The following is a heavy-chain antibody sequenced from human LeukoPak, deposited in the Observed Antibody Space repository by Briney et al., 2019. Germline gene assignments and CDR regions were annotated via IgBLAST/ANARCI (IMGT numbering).Heavy chain of an antibody. Sequence: GGSLRLSCAPSGFTYTRCWLSCVRQAPGKGLEWVANIKQDGSEKYYVDSVKGRFTISRDNAKNSLYLQMNSLRAEDPAVYYCARDINWSMFGGVILYFDHWGQGTLVTVSS. CDR1: GFTYTRCW. V-gene: IGHV3-7*04. CDR3: ARDINWSMFGGVILYFDH. J-gene: IGHJ4*02. D-gene: IGHD3-10*02. CDR2: IKQDGSEK.